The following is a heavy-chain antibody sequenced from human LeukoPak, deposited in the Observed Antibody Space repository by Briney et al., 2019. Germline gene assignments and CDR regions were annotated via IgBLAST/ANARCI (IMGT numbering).Heavy chain of an antibody. CDR3: ARAGAERFLEGPMAY. CDR2: IIPIFGTA. Sequence: ASVKVSCKASGGTFSSYAISWVRQAPGQGLEWMGGIIPIFGTANYAQKFQGRVTITTDESTSTAYMELSSLRSEDTAVHYCARAGAERFLEGPMAYWGQGTLVTVSS. V-gene: IGHV1-69*05. J-gene: IGHJ4*02. CDR1: GGTFSSYA. D-gene: IGHD3-3*01.